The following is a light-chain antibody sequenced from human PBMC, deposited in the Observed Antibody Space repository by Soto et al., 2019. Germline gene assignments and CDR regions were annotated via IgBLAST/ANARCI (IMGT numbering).Light chain of an antibody. J-gene: IGKJ2*01. Sequence: DIQMTQSPSTLSASVGDRVTITCRASQSISSWVAWYQQKPGKAPKLLIYDASSLESGVPSSFSGSGSGTEFTLTISSLQPDDFATYYCQQYNSYSHTFGQGTKLEIK. CDR3: QQYNSYSHT. V-gene: IGKV1-5*01. CDR1: QSISSW. CDR2: DAS.